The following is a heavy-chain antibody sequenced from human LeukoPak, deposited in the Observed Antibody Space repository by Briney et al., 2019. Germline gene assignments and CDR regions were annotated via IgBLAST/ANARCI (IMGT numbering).Heavy chain of an antibody. V-gene: IGHV3-30-3*01. Sequence: GGSLRLSCAASGFTFSSYAMHWVRQAPGKGLEWVAVISYDGSNKYYADSVKGRFTISRDNSKNTLYLQMNSLRAEDTAVYYCAKASGYTYSYFDYWGQGTLVTVSS. CDR2: ISYDGSNK. J-gene: IGHJ4*02. D-gene: IGHD3-3*01. CDR1: GFTFSSYA. CDR3: AKASGYTYSYFDY.